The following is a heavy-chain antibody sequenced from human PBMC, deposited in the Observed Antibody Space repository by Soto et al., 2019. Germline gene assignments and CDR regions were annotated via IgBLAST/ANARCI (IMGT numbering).Heavy chain of an antibody. Sequence: SETLSLTCAVYGGSFSGYYWSWIRQPPGKGLEWIGEINHSGSTNYNPSLKSRVTISVDTSKNQFSLKLSSVTAADTAVYYCARGNPWFDPWGKGTLVTVSS. CDR1: GGSFSGYY. J-gene: IGHJ5*02. CDR3: ARGNPWFDP. V-gene: IGHV4-34*01. CDR2: INHSGST.